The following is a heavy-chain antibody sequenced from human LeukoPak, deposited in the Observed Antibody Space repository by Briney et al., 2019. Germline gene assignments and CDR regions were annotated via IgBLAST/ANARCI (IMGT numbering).Heavy chain of an antibody. CDR3: ARAVAATDYFDY. CDR2: INPNSGGT. D-gene: IGHD6-19*01. V-gene: IGHV1-2*02. J-gene: IGHJ4*02. Sequence: ASVKVSCKASGYTFTGYYMHWVRQAPGQGLEWMGWINPNSGGTNYAQKFQGRVTMTRDTSIGTAYMELSRLRSDDTAVYYCARAVAATDYFDYWGQGTPVTVSS. CDR1: GYTFTGYY.